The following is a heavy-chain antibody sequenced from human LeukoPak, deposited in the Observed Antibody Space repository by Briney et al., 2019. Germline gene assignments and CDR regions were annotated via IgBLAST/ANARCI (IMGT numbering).Heavy chain of an antibody. J-gene: IGHJ3*02. D-gene: IGHD3-10*01. Sequence: GESLKISCKGSGYSFTGYWIGWVRQMPGKGLEWMGIIYPGDSDTRYSPSFQGQDTNSTDKSISTAYLQWSSLKASETAMYYCARHLDYYGSGNRAFDIWGQGTMVTVSS. CDR3: ARHLDYYGSGNRAFDI. CDR1: GYSFTGYW. CDR2: IYPGDSDT. V-gene: IGHV5-51*01.